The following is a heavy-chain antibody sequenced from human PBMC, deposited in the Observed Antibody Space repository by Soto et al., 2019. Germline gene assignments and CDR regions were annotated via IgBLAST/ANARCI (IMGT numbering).Heavy chain of an antibody. V-gene: IGHV1-45*02. CDR1: GYTFTYRY. Sequence: ASVKVSCKASGYTFTYRYLHWVRQAPGQALEWMGWITPFNGNTNYAQKFQDRVTITRDRSMSTAYMELSSLRSEDTAMYYCASTSTTVANWFDPWGREPWSPSPQ. CDR3: ASTSTTVANWFDP. CDR2: ITPFNGNT. J-gene: IGHJ5*02. D-gene: IGHD4-17*01.